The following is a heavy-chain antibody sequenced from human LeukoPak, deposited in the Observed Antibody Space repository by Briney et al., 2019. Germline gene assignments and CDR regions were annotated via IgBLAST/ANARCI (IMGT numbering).Heavy chain of an antibody. CDR3: HMVRGPAGAFDI. Sequence: GGSLRLSCAASGFTVSSNYMSWVRQAPGKGLEWVSVIYSGGSTYYADSVKGRFTISRDNSKNTLYLQMNSLRAEGTAVYHCHMVRGPAGAFDIWGQGTMVTVSS. D-gene: IGHD3-10*01. CDR1: GFTVSSNY. V-gene: IGHV3-66*01. CDR2: IYSGGST. J-gene: IGHJ3*02.